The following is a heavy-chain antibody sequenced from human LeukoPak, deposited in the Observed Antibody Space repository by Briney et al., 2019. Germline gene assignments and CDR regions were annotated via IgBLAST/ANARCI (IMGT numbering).Heavy chain of an antibody. CDR3: ARGEAFAFDM. CDR2: INGRDGRT. J-gene: IGHJ3*02. V-gene: IGHV3-23*01. Sequence: GGSLRLSCAAPGFTFSNYAMGWVRQAPGKGLEWVSSINGRDGRTYYADSVRGRFSISSDNSKNTLFLQMNSLRAEDTAVYYCARGEAFAFDMWGQATVVTVSS. CDR1: GFTFSNYA.